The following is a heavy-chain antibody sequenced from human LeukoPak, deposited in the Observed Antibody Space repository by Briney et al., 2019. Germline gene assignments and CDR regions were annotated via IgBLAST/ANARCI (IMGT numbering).Heavy chain of an antibody. D-gene: IGHD3-3*01. CDR1: GYSISSGYY. Sequence: SETLSLTCAVSGYSISSGYYWGWIRQPPGKGLEWIGSIYHSGSTYYNPSLKSRVTISVDTSKNQFSLKLSSVTAADTAVYHCARNPTYYDFWSGPTHFDYWGQGTLVTVSS. V-gene: IGHV4-38-2*01. J-gene: IGHJ4*02. CDR3: ARNPTYYDFWSGPTHFDY. CDR2: IYHSGST.